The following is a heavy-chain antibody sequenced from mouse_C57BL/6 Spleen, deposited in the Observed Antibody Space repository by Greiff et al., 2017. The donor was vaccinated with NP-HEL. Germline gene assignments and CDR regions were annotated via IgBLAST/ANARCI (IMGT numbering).Heavy chain of an antibody. CDR1: GFTFSDYG. J-gene: IGHJ2*01. D-gene: IGHD2-4*01. V-gene: IGHV5-17*01. CDR2: ISSGSSTI. Sequence: EVKLVESGGGLVKPGGSLKLSCAASGFTFSDYGMHWVRQAPEKGLEWVAYISSGSSTIYYADTVKGRFTISRDNAKNTLFLQMTSLRSDDTAMYYCAKFYYDYHYFDDWGQGTTLTVSS. CDR3: AKFYYDYHYFDD.